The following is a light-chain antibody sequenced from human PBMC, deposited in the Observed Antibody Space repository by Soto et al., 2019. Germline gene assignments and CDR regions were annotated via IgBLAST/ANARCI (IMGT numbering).Light chain of an antibody. J-gene: IGLJ1*01. CDR1: SSDVGGYNY. CDR2: EVS. V-gene: IGLV2-14*01. CDR3: SSYTSSRADV. Sequence: QSVLTKPASVSGSPGQSITISCTGTSSDVGGYNYVSWYQQQSGKAPKLMIHEVSNRPSGVSNRFSGSKSGNTASLTISGLQAEDEADYYCSSYTSSRADVFGLATNVTVL.